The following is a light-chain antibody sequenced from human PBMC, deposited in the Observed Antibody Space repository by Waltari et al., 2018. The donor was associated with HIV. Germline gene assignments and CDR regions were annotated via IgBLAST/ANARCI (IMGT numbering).Light chain of an antibody. CDR3: SSYAATTTIV. CDR1: NSDIGAYDY. CDR2: EVT. J-gene: IGLJ3*02. V-gene: IGLV2-14*01. Sequence: QSVLTQPASVSGSPGQSITISCTGTNSDIGAYDYVSWYQQHPGNAPILLIYEVTSRSPGISYRFFGAKSGNTASMTSSGLQAEDEAHYYCSSYAATTTIVFGGGTRLTVL.